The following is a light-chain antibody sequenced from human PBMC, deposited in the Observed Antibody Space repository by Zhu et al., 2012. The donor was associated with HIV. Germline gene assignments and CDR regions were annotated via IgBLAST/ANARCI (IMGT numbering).Light chain of an antibody. V-gene: IGKV1-27*01. CDR3: QKYNSALGT. Sequence: DIQMTQSPSSLSASVGDRVTISCRASQGISNYLGWYQQKPGKVPKLLIYAASTLQSGVPSRFSGSGSGTDFTLTISSLQPEDVATYYCQKYNSALGTFGQGTKVEIK. CDR2: AAS. J-gene: IGKJ1*01. CDR1: QGISNY.